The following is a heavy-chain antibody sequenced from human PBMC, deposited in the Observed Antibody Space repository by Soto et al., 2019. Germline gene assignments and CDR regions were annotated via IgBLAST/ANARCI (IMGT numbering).Heavy chain of an antibody. CDR1: GFSSSVYG. Sequence: GGSLRLSCETSGFSSSVYGMHWVRQAPGKGLEWVAVIWYDASKQFYAASVEGRFTISRDNSKAILYLQMNSLRAEDTAVYYCAAWAEGATEVHWGQGTLVTVSS. CDR2: IWYDASKQ. V-gene: IGHV3-33*01. D-gene: IGHD2-15*01. CDR3: AAWAEGATEVH. J-gene: IGHJ4*02.